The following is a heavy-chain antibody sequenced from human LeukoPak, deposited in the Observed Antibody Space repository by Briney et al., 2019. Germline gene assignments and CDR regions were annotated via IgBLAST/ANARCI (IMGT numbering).Heavy chain of an antibody. CDR2: ISYDGSNK. CDR3: AKDLGYCSSTSCNSAFDI. CDR1: GFTFSSYG. D-gene: IGHD2-2*02. Sequence: PGGSLRLSCAASGFTFSSYGMHWVRQAPGKGLEWVAVISYDGSNKYYADSVKGRFTISRDNSKNTLYLQMNSLRAEDTAVYYCAKDLGYCSSTSCNSAFDIWGQGTMVTVSS. J-gene: IGHJ3*02. V-gene: IGHV3-30*18.